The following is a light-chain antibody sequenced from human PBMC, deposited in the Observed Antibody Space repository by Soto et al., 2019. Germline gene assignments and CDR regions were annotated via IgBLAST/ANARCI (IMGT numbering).Light chain of an antibody. CDR3: QQYNYWPPWT. Sequence: EIVMTQSPATLSLSPGERATLSCRASQTIDNTLAWYQRKPGQAPRLLIYDASTRATGVPARFSGSGSGTDFTLTISSLEPEDFAVYYCQQYNYWPPWTFGQGTKVDIK. V-gene: IGKV3-15*01. CDR1: QTIDNT. J-gene: IGKJ1*01. CDR2: DAS.